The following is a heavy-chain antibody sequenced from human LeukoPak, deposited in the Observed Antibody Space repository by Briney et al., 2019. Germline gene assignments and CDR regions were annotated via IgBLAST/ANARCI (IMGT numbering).Heavy chain of an antibody. CDR2: ISSSSSYI. V-gene: IGHV3-11*06. D-gene: IGHD3-3*01. Sequence: GGSLRLSCAASGFTFSDYYMSWIRQAPGKGLEWASSISSSSSYIYYADSVKGRFTISRDNAKNSLYLQMNSLRAEDTAVYYCARVSQQNTIFGVVIIRLDAFDIWGQGTMVTVSS. CDR3: ARVSQQNTIFGVVIIRLDAFDI. CDR1: GFTFSDYY. J-gene: IGHJ3*02.